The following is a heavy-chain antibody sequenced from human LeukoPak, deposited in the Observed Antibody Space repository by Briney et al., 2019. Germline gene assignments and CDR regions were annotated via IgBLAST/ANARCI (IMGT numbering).Heavy chain of an antibody. J-gene: IGHJ5*02. Sequence: PGGSLRLSCAASGFTFSSYWMYWARQAPGKGLAWVARTNTDGSVSAYPDSVEGRFTISRDNAKNTLLLQMNSLRAEDTAVYYCGRVNGDSAWVDPWGQGTLVTVSS. V-gene: IGHV3-74*01. D-gene: IGHD3-10*01. CDR3: GRVNGDSAWVDP. CDR2: TNTDGSVS. CDR1: GFTFSSYW.